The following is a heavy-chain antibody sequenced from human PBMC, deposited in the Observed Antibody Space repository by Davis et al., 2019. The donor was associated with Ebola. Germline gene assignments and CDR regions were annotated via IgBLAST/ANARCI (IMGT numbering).Heavy chain of an antibody. D-gene: IGHD1-26*01. V-gene: IGHV2-70*01. CDR1: GFSLSTSGMC. CDR3: ARTPIVGATHYYYYGMDV. Sequence: SGPTLVKPTQTLTLTCTFSGFSLSTSGMCVSWIRQPPGKALEWLALIDWDDDKYYSTSLKTRLTISKDTSKNQVVLTMTNMDPVDTATYYCARTPIVGATHYYYYGMDVWGQGTTVTVSS. J-gene: IGHJ6*02. CDR2: IDWDDDK.